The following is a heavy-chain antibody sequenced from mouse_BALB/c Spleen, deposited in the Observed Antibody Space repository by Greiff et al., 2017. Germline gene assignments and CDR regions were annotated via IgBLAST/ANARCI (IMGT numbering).Heavy chain of an antibody. CDR2: ISYSGST. J-gene: IGHJ1*01. CDR3: ARFTTATSWYFDV. D-gene: IGHD1-2*01. CDR1: GYSITSDYA. Sequence: EVQLVESGPGLVKPSQSLSLTCTVTGYSITSDYAWNWIRQFPGNKLEWMCYISYSGSTSYNPSLKSRISITRDTSKNQFFLQLNSVTTEDTATYYCARFTTATSWYFDVWGAGTTVTVSS. V-gene: IGHV3-2*02.